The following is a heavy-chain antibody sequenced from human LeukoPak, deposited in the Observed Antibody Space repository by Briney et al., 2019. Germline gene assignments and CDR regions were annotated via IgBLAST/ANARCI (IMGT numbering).Heavy chain of an antibody. CDR1: GFTVSSNY. CDR3: AREEMAVAGYFDY. J-gene: IGHJ4*02. D-gene: IGHD6-19*01. Sequence: GGSLRLSCAASGFTVSSNYMSWVRQAPGKGLEWVSLIYSGGATYYADSVKGRFTISRDNSKNMLYLQMNSLRADDTAVYYCAREEMAVAGYFDYWGQETLVTVSS. CDR2: IYSGGAT. V-gene: IGHV3-53*01.